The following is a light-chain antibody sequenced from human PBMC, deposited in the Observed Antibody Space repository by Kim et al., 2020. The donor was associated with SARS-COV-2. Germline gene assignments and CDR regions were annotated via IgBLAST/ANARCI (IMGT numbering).Light chain of an antibody. CDR2: GKN. Sequence: ALGQTVRITCQGDSLRSYYASWYQQKPGQAPGLVIYGKNNRPSGIPDRFSGSSSGNTASLTITGAQAEDEADYYCNSRDSSGNHQVFGGGTQLTVL. CDR1: SLRSYY. J-gene: IGLJ3*02. V-gene: IGLV3-19*01. CDR3: NSRDSSGNHQV.